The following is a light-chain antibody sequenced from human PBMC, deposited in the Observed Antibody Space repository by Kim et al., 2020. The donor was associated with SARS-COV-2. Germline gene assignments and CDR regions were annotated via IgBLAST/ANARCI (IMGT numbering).Light chain of an antibody. J-gene: IGKJ2*02. V-gene: IGKV1-39*01. CDR1: QSISSY. Sequence: DIQMTQSPSSLSASVGDRVTITCRASQSISSYLNWYQKKPGKAPKLLIYDASSLQSGVPSRFTGSGSGTDFTLTISSLQPEEFATYYCQQSYSTPCTFGQGTKLEI. CDR2: DAS. CDR3: QQSYSTPCT.